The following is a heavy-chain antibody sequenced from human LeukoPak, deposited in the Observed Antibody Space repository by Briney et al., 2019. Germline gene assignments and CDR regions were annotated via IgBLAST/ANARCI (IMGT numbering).Heavy chain of an antibody. CDR3: ARALGYCTNGVCYFDY. CDR1: GGSFGGYY. Sequence: PSETLSLTCAVYGGSFGGYYWSWIRQPPGKGLEWIGEINHSGSTNYNPSLKSRVTISVDTSKNQFSLKLSSVTAADTAVYYCARALGYCTNGVCYFDYWGQGTLVNVSS. CDR2: INHSGST. V-gene: IGHV4-34*01. D-gene: IGHD2-8*01. J-gene: IGHJ4*02.